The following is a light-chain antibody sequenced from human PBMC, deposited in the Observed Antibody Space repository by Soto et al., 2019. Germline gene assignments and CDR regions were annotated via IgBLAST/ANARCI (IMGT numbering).Light chain of an antibody. CDR2: RNN. CDR3: AAWDNTRSGRVV. J-gene: IGLJ2*01. Sequence: QSVLTQPPSASGTPGQRVTISCSGSSSNIGSNYVYWYQQLPGTAPKLLIYRNNQRPSGVPDRFSGSKSGTSASLAISGLRSGDEADYYCAAWDNTRSGRVVFGGGTTLPVL. CDR1: SSNIGSNY. V-gene: IGLV1-47*01.